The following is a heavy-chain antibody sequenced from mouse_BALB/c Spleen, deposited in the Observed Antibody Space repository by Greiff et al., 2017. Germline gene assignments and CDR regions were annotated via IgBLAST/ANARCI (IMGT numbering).Heavy chain of an antibody. CDR2: IDPSDSYT. CDR3: ARQLRSFFDY. V-gene: IGHV1-69*02. D-gene: IGHD1-1*01. J-gene: IGHJ2*01. Sequence: QVQLQQPGAELVKPGASVTLSCKASGYTFTSYWMHWVKQRPGQGLEWIGEIDPSDSYTNYNQKFKGKATLTVDKSSSTAYMQLSSLTSEDSAVYYCARQLRSFFDYWGQGTTLTVSS. CDR1: GYTFTSYW.